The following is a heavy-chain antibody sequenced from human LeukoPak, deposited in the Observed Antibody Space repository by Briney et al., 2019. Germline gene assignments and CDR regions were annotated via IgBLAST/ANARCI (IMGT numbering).Heavy chain of an antibody. J-gene: IGHJ5*02. D-gene: IGHD6-13*01. Sequence: SETLSLTCTVSGDSISSYFWSWIRQPAGKELEWIGRIYTSGSTDYNPSLKSRVTMSVDTSKNQFFLNLRSVTAADTAVYYCARVPRIEAGATGDWFDPWGQGTVVTVSS. CDR3: ARVPRIEAGATGDWFDP. V-gene: IGHV4-4*07. CDR1: GDSISSYF. CDR2: IYTSGST.